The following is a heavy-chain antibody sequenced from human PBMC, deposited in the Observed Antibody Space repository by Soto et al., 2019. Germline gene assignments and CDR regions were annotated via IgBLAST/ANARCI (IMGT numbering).Heavy chain of an antibody. J-gene: IGHJ5*02. CDR2: IKQDGSEK. D-gene: IGHD6-6*01. CDR3: ARDLGIAARRAWFDP. CDR1: GFTFSSYW. V-gene: IGHV3-7*01. Sequence: GGSLRLSCAASGFTFSSYWMSWVRQAPGKGLEWVANIKQDGSEKYYVDSVKGRFTISRDNAKNSLYLQMNSLRAEDTAVYYCARDLGIAARRAWFDPWGQGTLVTVSS.